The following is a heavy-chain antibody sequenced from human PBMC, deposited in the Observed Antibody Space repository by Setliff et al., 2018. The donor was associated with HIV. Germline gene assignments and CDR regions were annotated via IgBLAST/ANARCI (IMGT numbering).Heavy chain of an antibody. Sequence: SGTYYWSWIRQPAGKGLEWIGRVPSRGDTNYNPSLKSRVTMSVDTSKNQFSLKLTSVTASDTAVYYCARAAAGNTGPFDLWGQGSPVTVSS. D-gene: IGHD4-17*01. J-gene: IGHJ4*02. CDR3: ARAAAGNTGPFDL. V-gene: IGHV4-61*02. CDR2: VPSRGDT. CDR1: SGTYY.